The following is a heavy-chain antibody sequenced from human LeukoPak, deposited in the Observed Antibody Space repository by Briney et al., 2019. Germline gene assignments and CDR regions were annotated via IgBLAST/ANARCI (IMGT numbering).Heavy chain of an antibody. D-gene: IGHD1-26*01. CDR1: GGSISSSNW. J-gene: IGHJ4*02. Sequence: SGTLSLTCAVSGGSISSSNWWSWVRQPPGKGLEWIGEIYHSGSTNYNPSLKSRVTISVDKSKNQFSLKLSSVTAADTAVYYCAGRSGGYPYYFDYWGQGTLVTVSS. CDR2: IYHSGST. CDR3: AGRSGGYPYYFDY. V-gene: IGHV4-4*02.